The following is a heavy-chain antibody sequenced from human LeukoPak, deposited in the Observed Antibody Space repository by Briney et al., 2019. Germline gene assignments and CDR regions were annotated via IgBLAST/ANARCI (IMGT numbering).Heavy chain of an antibody. D-gene: IGHD1-14*01. Sequence: GASVKVSCKASGYTFTSYDINWVRQATGQGLEWMGWMNPNSGNTGYAQKFQGRVTTTRNTSISTAYMELSSLRSEDTAVYYCARAPVSRDVQSYYYYYMDVWGKGTTVTVSS. CDR1: GYTFTSYD. J-gene: IGHJ6*03. V-gene: IGHV1-8*03. CDR3: ARAPVSRDVQSYYYYYMDV. CDR2: MNPNSGNT.